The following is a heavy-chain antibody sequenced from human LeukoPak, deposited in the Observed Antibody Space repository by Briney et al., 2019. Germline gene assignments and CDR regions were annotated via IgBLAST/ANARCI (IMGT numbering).Heavy chain of an antibody. CDR3: AELGITMIGGV. J-gene: IGHJ6*04. V-gene: IGHV3-21*01. Sequence: GGSLRLSCAASGFTFSNYNMNWVRQAPGKGLEWVSSIRSSTTYVYYADSVKGRFTISRDNAKNSLYLQMNSLRAEDTAVYYCAELGITMIGGVWGKGTTVTISS. CDR2: IRSSTTYV. D-gene: IGHD3-10*02. CDR1: GFTFSNYN.